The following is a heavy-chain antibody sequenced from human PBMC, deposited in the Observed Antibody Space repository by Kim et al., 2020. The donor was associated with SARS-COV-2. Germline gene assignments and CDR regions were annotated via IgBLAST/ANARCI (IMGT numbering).Heavy chain of an antibody. J-gene: IGHJ4*02. D-gene: IGHD3-22*01. V-gene: IGHV1-3*01. CDR3: ARGERYDSSGYL. CDR1: GYTFTSYA. Sequence: ASVKVSCKASGYTFTSYAMHWVRQAPGQRLEWMGWINAGNGNTKYSQKFQGRVTITRDTSASTAYMELSSLRSEDTAVYYCARGERYDSSGYLWGQGTLVTVSS. CDR2: INAGNGNT.